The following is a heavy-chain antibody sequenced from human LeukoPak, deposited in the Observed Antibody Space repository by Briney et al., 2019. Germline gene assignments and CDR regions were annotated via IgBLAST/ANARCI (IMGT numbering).Heavy chain of an antibody. V-gene: IGHV3-49*04. J-gene: IGHJ4*02. Sequence: GGSLRLSCTASGFTFGDYGMSWVRQAPGKGLERVGFIRSKAYGGTTEYAASVKGRFTISRDDSKSIAYLQVNSLKTEDTAVYYCTGSFGELSFFAYWGQGTLVTVSS. CDR1: GFTFGDYG. CDR3: TGSFGELSFFAY. CDR2: IRSKAYGGTT. D-gene: IGHD3-10*01.